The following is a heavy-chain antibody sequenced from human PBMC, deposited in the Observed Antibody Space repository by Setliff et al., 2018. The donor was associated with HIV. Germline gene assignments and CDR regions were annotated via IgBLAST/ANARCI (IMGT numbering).Heavy chain of an antibody. Sequence: KTSETLSLTCAVYGGSLSGYYWSWIRQPPGKGLEWFGEINHSGSTNYNPSLKNRVTISVDTSKNQFSLKLNSVTAADTAVYYCTRSLVVTAHLDYWGQGTLVTVSS. CDR2: INHSGST. CDR1: GGSLSGYY. D-gene: IGHD2-21*02. J-gene: IGHJ4*02. V-gene: IGHV4-34*01. CDR3: TRSLVVTAHLDY.